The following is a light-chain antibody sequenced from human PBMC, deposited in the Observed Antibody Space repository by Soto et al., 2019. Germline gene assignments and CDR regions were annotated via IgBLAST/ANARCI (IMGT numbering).Light chain of an antibody. CDR3: QQRSNWPFT. CDR2: DAS. CDR1: QSVSSY. Sequence: EIVLTQSPATLSLSPGERATLSCRASQSVSSYLAWYQQKPGQAPRLLIYDASNRATGIPARFSRSGSGTDFTLTISSLEPEDFAVYYCQQRSNWPFTFGPRTKLDIK. J-gene: IGKJ3*01. V-gene: IGKV3-11*01.